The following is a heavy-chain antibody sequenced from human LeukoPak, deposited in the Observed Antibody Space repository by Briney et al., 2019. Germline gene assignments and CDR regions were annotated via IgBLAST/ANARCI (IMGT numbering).Heavy chain of an antibody. CDR1: GFTFSTYA. J-gene: IGHJ4*02. Sequence: GGSLRLSCAASGFTFSTYAMNWVRQAPGKGLEWVSAISGNGVATYYADSVRGRFIISRDNSKNTLYVQMNSLRAEDTAVYYCAKDLRIAVAGYWGYFDSWGQGSLVTVSS. CDR2: ISGNGVAT. V-gene: IGHV3-23*01. D-gene: IGHD6-19*01. CDR3: AKDLRIAVAGYWGYFDS.